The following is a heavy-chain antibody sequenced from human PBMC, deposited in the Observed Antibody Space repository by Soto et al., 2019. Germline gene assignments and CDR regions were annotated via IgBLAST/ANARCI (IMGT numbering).Heavy chain of an antibody. D-gene: IGHD1-7*01. J-gene: IGHJ2*01. V-gene: IGHV3-30-3*01. CDR3: ASGAVELELCWYVDL. Sequence: QVQLVESGGGVVQPGRSLRLSCAASGFTFSSYAMHWVRQAPGKGLEWVAVISYDGSNKYYADSVKGRFTISRDNSKNTQYLQMNRLRADDTAVYYGASGAVELELCWYVDLWGRGTLVTGSS. CDR1: GFTFSSYA. CDR2: ISYDGSNK.